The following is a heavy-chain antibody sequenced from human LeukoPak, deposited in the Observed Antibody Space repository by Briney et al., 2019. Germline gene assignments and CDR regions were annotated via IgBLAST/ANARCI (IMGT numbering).Heavy chain of an antibody. CDR1: GFTFDDYA. CDR3: AKSGSGSYWGYYFDY. Sequence: PGGSLKLPCAASGFTFDDYAMHWVRHAPGKGLEWVSGISWNSGSIGYADSVKGRFTISRDNAKNSLYLQMNSLRAEDTALYYCAKSGSGSYWGYYFDYWGQGTLVTVSS. V-gene: IGHV3-9*01. J-gene: IGHJ4*02. CDR2: ISWNSGSI. D-gene: IGHD3-10*01.